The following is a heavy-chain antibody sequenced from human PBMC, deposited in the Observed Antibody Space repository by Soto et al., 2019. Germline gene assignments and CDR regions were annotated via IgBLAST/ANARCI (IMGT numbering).Heavy chain of an antibody. CDR1: GDSISNLDYF. J-gene: IGHJ5*01. D-gene: IGHD7-27*01. CDR3: ARGRYCLTGRCFPNWFES. Sequence: PSETLSLTCSVSGDSISNLDYFWAWIRQPPGQALEYIGSIYKSATAYYNPSLEGRVAISVDTSKSQFALNGTAVTAADTAVYFCARGRYCLTGRCFPNWFESWGQGALVTVSS. CDR2: IYKSATA. V-gene: IGHV4-30-4*01.